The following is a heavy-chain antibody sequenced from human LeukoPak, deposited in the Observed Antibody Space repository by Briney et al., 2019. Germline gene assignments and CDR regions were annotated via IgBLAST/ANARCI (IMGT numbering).Heavy chain of an antibody. CDR3: ARVGSAGGSGNPLGSNGHYYYYYGMDV. D-gene: IGHD3-10*01. Sequence: SVKVSCKASGGTFSSYAISWVRQAPGQGLEWMGRIIPILGIANYAQKFQGRVTITADTSTSTAYMELRSLRSDDTAVYYCARVGSAGGSGNPLGSNGHYYYYYGMDVWGQGTTVTVSS. V-gene: IGHV1-69*04. CDR2: IIPILGIA. J-gene: IGHJ6*02. CDR1: GGTFSSYA.